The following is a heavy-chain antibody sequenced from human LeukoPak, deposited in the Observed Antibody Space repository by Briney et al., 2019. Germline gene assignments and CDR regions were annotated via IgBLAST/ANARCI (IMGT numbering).Heavy chain of an antibody. D-gene: IGHD3-16*01. J-gene: IGHJ4*02. Sequence: GGSLRLSCAASGFTVSSHDMSWVRQAPGKGLEWVSVIYMGGNTFYADSVKGRFTISRHTSKNTLYLRMNSLRVEDTAVYYCARVGDEVAYTRGYLDYWGQGALVTVSS. CDR1: GFTVSSHD. CDR2: IYMGGNT. CDR3: ARVGDEVAYTRGYLDY. V-gene: IGHV3-53*04.